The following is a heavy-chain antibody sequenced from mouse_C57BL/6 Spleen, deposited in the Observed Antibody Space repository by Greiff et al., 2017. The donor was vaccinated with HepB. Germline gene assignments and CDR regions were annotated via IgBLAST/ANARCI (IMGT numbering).Heavy chain of an antibody. CDR1: GYTFTSYW. V-gene: IGHV1-7*01. D-gene: IGHD2-5*01. CDR3: ARGSDYSTSAWFAY. CDR2: INPSIGYT. J-gene: IGHJ3*01. Sequence: VQLQESGAELAKPGASVKLSCKASGYTFTSYWMHWVKQRHGKGLEWIGYINPSIGYTKYNQKFKDKATLTEDKSSSTAYMQLSSLTYEDSAVYYCARGSDYSTSAWFAYWGQGTLVTVSA.